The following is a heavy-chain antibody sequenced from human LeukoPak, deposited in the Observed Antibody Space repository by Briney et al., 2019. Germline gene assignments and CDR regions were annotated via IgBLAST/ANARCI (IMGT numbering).Heavy chain of an antibody. V-gene: IGHV4-34*01. D-gene: IGHD2-2*01. CDR1: GGSFSGYY. Sequence: PSETLSLTCAVYGGSFSGYYWSWIRQPPGKGLEWIGGINHSGSTNYNPSLKSRVTISVDTSKNQFSLKLSSVTAADTAVYYCARLVVVPAAMYYYYYGMDVWGKGTTVTVSS. CDR2: INHSGST. J-gene: IGHJ6*04. CDR3: ARLVVVPAAMYYYYYGMDV.